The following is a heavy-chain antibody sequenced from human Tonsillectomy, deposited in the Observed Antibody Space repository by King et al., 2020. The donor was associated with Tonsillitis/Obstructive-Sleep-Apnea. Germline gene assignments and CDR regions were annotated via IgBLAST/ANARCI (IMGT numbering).Heavy chain of an antibody. CDR2: INHSGST. CDR3: ARGLLVITFGGVIAAKTSYYFDY. V-gene: IGHV4-34*01. Sequence: VQLQQWGAGLLKPSETLSLTCAVYGGSFSGYYWSWIRQPPGKGLEWIGEINHSGSTNYNPSLKSRVTISVDTTKNKFSLKLSSVTAADTAVYYCARGLLVITFGGVIAAKTSYYFDYWGQGTLVTVSS. J-gene: IGHJ4*02. D-gene: IGHD3-16*02. CDR1: GGSFSGYY.